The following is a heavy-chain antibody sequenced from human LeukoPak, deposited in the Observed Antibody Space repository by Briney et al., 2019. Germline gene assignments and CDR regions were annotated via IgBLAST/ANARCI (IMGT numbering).Heavy chain of an antibody. J-gene: IGHJ4*02. CDR1: GFTVSTKY. V-gene: IGHV3-30-3*01. Sequence: GGSLRLSCAASGFTVSTKYMSWVRQAPGKGLEWVAVISYDGSNKYYADSVKGRFTISRDNSKNALYLQMNSLRAEDTAVYYCARHASSSGNYYNMGFDYWGQGTLVTVSS. CDR2: ISYDGSNK. D-gene: IGHD3-10*01. CDR3: ARHASSSGNYYNMGFDY.